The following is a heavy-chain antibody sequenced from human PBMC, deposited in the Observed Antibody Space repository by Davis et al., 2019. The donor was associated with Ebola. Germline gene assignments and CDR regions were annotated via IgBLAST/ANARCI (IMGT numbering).Heavy chain of an antibody. J-gene: IGHJ5*02. V-gene: IGHV1-8*01. D-gene: IGHD2-2*01. CDR2: MNPNSGNT. Sequence: AASVKVSCKASGYTFTSYDINWVRQATGQRLEWMGWMNPNSGNTGYAQKFQGRVTMTRNTSISTAYMELSSLRSEDTAVYYCARGIVVVRFAWFDPWGQGTLVTVSS. CDR1: GYTFTSYD. CDR3: ARGIVVVRFAWFDP.